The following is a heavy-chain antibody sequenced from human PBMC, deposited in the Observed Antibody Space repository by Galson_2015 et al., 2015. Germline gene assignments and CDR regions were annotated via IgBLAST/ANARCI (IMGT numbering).Heavy chain of an antibody. CDR1: GFTFSSYA. CDR2: ISSNGGST. D-gene: IGHD2/OR15-2a*01. CDR3: VKFSVGRNLYSFDY. V-gene: IGHV3-23*01. Sequence: SLRPSCAASGFTFSSYAMRWVRQAPGKGLEWVSAISSNGGSTYYADSVKGRFTISRDNSKNTLYLQMHSLRAEDADVYHCVKFSVGRNLYSFDYWGQGTMVTVSS. J-gene: IGHJ4*02.